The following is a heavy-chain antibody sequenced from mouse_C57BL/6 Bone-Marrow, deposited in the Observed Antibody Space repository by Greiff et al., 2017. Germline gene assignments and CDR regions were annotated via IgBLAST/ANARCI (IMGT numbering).Heavy chain of an antibody. V-gene: IGHV1-72*01. CDR1: GYTFTSYW. Sequence: QVQLKQPGAELVKPGASVKLSCKASGYTFTSYWMHWVKQRPGRGLEWIGRIDPNSGGTKYNEKFKSKATLTVDKSSSTAYMQLSSLTSEDSAVYYCARDYYGSSYWYFDVWGTGTTVTVSS. CDR3: ARDYYGSSYWYFDV. J-gene: IGHJ1*03. CDR2: IDPNSGGT. D-gene: IGHD1-1*01.